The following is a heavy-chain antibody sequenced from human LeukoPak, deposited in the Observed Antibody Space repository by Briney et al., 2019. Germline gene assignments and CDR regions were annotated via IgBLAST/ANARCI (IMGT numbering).Heavy chain of an antibody. V-gene: IGHV4-34*01. CDR1: GGSFSGYY. Sequence: SETLSLTCAVYGGSFSGYYWSWIRQTPGKGLEWIGEINQSGSTNYNPSLKSRVTISVDTSKKQFSLRLSPVAAADTAVYYCAAGCSSTSCYWYYYTDVWGKGTTVTVSS. J-gene: IGHJ6*03. D-gene: IGHD2-2*01. CDR2: INQSGST. CDR3: AAGCSSTSCYWYYYTDV.